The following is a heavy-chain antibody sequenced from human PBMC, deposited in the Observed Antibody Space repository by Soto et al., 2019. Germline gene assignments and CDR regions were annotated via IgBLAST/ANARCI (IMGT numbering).Heavy chain of an antibody. CDR1: GYTFTSYG. CDR3: ARDPHSSSSETFPVDY. Sequence: QVQLVQSGAEVKKPGASVKVSCKASGYTFTSYGISWVRQAPGQGLEWMGWISAYNGNTNYAQKLQGRVTMTTDTSTSTAYKELRSLRSDDTAVYYCARDPHSSSSETFPVDYWGQGTLVTVSS. J-gene: IGHJ4*02. D-gene: IGHD6-6*01. V-gene: IGHV1-18*01. CDR2: ISAYNGNT.